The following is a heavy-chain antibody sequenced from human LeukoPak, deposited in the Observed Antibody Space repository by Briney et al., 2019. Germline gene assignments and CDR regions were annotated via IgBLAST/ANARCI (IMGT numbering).Heavy chain of an antibody. Sequence: ASVKASCKASGYTFTSYDINWVRQATGQGLEWMGWMNPNSGNTGYAPKFQDRVTMTRNTSISTAYMELSSLRSEDTAVYYCARGPQIAVDYWGQGTLVTVSS. V-gene: IGHV1-8*01. CDR1: GYTFTSYD. D-gene: IGHD6-19*01. CDR2: MNPNSGNT. J-gene: IGHJ4*02. CDR3: ARGPQIAVDY.